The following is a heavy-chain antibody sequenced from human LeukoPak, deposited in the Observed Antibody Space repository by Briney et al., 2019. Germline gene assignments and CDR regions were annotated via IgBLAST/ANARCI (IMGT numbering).Heavy chain of an antibody. CDR3: ARATQGANDY. V-gene: IGHV4-59*10. J-gene: IGHJ4*02. CDR1: GGSFSGYY. CDR2: IYTSGST. D-gene: IGHD3-16*01. Sequence: SETLSLTCAVYGGSFSGYYWSWIRQPAGKGLEWIGRIYTSGSTNYNPSLKSRVTISVDTSKNQFSLKLSSVTAADTAVYYCARATQGANDYWGQGTLVTVSS.